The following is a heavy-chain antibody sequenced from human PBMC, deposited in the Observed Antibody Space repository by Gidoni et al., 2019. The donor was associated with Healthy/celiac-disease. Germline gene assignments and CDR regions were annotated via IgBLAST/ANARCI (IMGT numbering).Heavy chain of an antibody. J-gene: IGHJ4*02. CDR3: ARGRTKRIFDY. V-gene: IGHV4-59*01. D-gene: IGHD2-2*01. Sequence: QVQLQESGPGLVKPSETLSLTCTVSGSSINSYYWSWIWQPPGKGLEWIGYISYSGSTNYNPSLKSRVTISVDTSKNQFSLKLNSVTAADTAIYYCARGRTKRIFDYWGQGTLVTVSS. CDR1: GSSINSYY. CDR2: ISYSGST.